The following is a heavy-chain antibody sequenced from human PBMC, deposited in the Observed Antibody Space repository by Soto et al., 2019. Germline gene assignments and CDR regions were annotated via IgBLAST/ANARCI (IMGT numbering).Heavy chain of an antibody. J-gene: IGHJ4*02. CDR3: ARGAEYDWPLPLGY. CDR1: GGSISSYY. Sequence: QVQLQESGPGLVKPSETLSLTCTVSGGSISSYYWSWIRQPPGKGLEWIGYIYYSGSTNYNPSLKSRVPISVDTSKNQFSLKLSSVTAADTAVYYCARGAEYDWPLPLGYWGQGTLVTVSS. CDR2: IYYSGST. D-gene: IGHD3-9*01. V-gene: IGHV4-59*01.